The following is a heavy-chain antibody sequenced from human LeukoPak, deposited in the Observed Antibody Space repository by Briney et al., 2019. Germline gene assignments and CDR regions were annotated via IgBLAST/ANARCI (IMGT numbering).Heavy chain of an antibody. D-gene: IGHD6-19*01. CDR1: IESFSGYH. J-gene: IGHJ5*02. CDR2: ISDSGTT. V-gene: IGHV4-34*01. CDR3: ARDRGPAHSGWHGPPSNWFDP. Sequence: SETLSLTCAVYIESFSGYHWNWIRQTPGKGLEWIGEISDSGTTNINPSLRRRVSLSIDTSKNQFSLDMRSMTAADTAVYYCARDRGPAHSGWHGPPSNWFDPWGQGTLVTVSS.